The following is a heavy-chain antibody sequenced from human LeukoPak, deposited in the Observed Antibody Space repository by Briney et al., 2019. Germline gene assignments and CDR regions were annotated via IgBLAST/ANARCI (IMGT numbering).Heavy chain of an antibody. V-gene: IGHV4-38-2*02. D-gene: IGHD3-22*01. Sequence: SETLSLTCTVSGYSISSGYYWGWIRQPPGKGLEWIGSIYHSGSTYYNPSLKSRVTISVDTSKNQFSLKLSSVTAADTAVYYCASRRRGYYYDSSGYVWGQGTLVTVSS. CDR1: GYSISSGYY. CDR3: ASRRRGYYYDSSGYV. CDR2: IYHSGST. J-gene: IGHJ4*02.